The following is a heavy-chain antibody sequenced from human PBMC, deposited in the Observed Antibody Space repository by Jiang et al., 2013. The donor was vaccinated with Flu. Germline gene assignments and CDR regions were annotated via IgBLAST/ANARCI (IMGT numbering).Heavy chain of an antibody. D-gene: IGHD2-2*01. CDR2: IYWDDDK. CDR3: ARTLLGYCSSTSCYQGEGFDY. J-gene: IGHJ4*02. V-gene: IGHV2-5*02. Sequence: GKALEWLALIYWDDDKRYSPSLKSRLTITKDTSKNQVVLTMTNMDPVDTATYYCARTLLGYCSSTSCYQGEGFDYWGQGTLVTVSS.